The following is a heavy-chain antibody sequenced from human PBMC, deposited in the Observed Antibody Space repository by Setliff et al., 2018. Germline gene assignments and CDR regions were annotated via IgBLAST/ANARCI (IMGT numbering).Heavy chain of an antibody. Sequence: ASVKVSCKASGYSFNDYGVNWVRQAPGQGLEWVGWIIPYTGKTYYAPKFEGRVIMTTDSSTSTAYLDLRSLRSDDTATYWCPKLVRFCTRTSCQRLSGDESWGQGTLVTVSS. CDR2: IIPYTGKT. CDR3: PKLVRFCTRTSCQRLSGDES. CDR1: GYSFNDYG. D-gene: IGHD2-2*01. V-gene: IGHV1-18*01. J-gene: IGHJ5*02.